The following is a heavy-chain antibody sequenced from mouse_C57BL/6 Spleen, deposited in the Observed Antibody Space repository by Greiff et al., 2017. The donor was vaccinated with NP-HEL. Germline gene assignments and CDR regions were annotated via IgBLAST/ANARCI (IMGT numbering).Heavy chain of an antibody. Sequence: VQLQQSGAELVRPGASVTLSCKASGYTFTDYEMHWVKQTPVHGLEWIGAIDPETGGTAYNQKFKGKAILTADKSSSTAYMELRSLTSEDSAVYYCTRSSYYSNLYYAMDYWGQGTSVTASS. CDR1: GYTFTDYE. CDR2: IDPETGGT. J-gene: IGHJ4*01. V-gene: IGHV1-15*01. D-gene: IGHD2-5*01. CDR3: TRSSYYSNLYYAMDY.